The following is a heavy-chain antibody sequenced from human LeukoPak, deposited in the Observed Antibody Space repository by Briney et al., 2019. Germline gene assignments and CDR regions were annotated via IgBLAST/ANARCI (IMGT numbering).Heavy chain of an antibody. J-gene: IGHJ3*02. V-gene: IGHV3-74*01. CDR1: GFAFNKYW. CDR2: INGDGSTT. D-gene: IGHD6-19*01. Sequence: PGGSLRLSCAASGFAFNKYWMHWVRQAPGKGLVWVSRINGDGSTTSYADSVKGGFTISRDNAKNTLYLQMNSLRTEDTAVYFCAKKSVPGAGTGSFDIWGQGTMVAVSS. CDR3: AKKSVPGAGTGSFDI.